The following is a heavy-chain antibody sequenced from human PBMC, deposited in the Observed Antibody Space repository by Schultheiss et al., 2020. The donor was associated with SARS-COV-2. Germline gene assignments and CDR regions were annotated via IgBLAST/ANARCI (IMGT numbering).Heavy chain of an antibody. Sequence: ASVKVSCKASGYTFTGYYMHWVRQAPGQGLEWMGWINPNSGGTNYAQKFQGRVTMTRYTSISTAYMELSRLRSDDTAVYYCARDARIAAAVSYYYYMDVWGKGTTVTVSS. D-gene: IGHD6-13*01. CDR1: GYTFTGYY. V-gene: IGHV1-2*02. CDR3: ARDARIAAAVSYYYYMDV. J-gene: IGHJ6*03. CDR2: INPNSGGT.